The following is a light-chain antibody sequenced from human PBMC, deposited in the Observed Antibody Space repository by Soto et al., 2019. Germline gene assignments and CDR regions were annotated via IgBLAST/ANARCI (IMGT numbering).Light chain of an antibody. CDR3: QQRSNWPIT. CDR1: QSGSSSY. V-gene: IGKV3D-20*02. CDR2: GAS. J-gene: IGKJ5*01. Sequence: EIVLTQSPGTLSLSPGERATLSCRASQSGSSSYLAWYQQKPGQAPRLLIHGASSRATGIPDRFSGSGSGTDFTLTISRLEPEDFAVYYCQQRSNWPITFGQGTRLEN.